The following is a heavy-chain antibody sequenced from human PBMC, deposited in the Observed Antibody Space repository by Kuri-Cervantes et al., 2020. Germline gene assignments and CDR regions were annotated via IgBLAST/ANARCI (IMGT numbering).Heavy chain of an antibody. D-gene: IGHD6-13*01. CDR2: INTNTGNP. CDR3: ARGGLAATSEGIDP. J-gene: IGHJ5*02. Sequence: ASVKVSCKASGYTFTSYAMNWVRQAPGQGLEWMGWINTNTGNPTYAQGFTGRFVFSLDTSVSTAYLQISSLKAEDTAVYYCARGGLAATSEGIDPWGQGTLVTVSS. CDR1: GYTFTSYA. V-gene: IGHV7-4-1*02.